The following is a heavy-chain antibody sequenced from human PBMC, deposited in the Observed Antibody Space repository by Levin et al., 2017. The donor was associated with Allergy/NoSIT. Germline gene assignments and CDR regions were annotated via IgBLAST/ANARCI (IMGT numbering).Heavy chain of an antibody. J-gene: IGHJ6*02. CDR1: GGSFSGYY. CDR2: INHSGST. Sequence: SETLSLTCAVYGGSFSGYYWNWIRQTPGKGLEWIGEINHSGSTNYNPSLKTRVSISLDTSKNQFSIKLTSVTAADTAVYYCASLITTFGYYGMDVWGQGTTVTVSS. D-gene: IGHD3-3*01. V-gene: IGHV4-34*01. CDR3: ASLITTFGYYGMDV.